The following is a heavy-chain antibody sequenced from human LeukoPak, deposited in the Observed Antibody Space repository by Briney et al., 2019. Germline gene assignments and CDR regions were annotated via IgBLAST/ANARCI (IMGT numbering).Heavy chain of an antibody. V-gene: IGHV1-2*02. D-gene: IGHD3-10*01. CDR1: EGTFSSYA. J-gene: IGHJ5*02. Sequence: ASVKVSCKASEGTFSSYAISWVQQAPGQGLEWMGWFNPNRGGTNYAQKFQGRVTMTRDTSISTAYMELSRLRSDDTAVYYCARDSAVLLWFGELYSPNWFDPWGQGTLVTVSS. CDR3: ARDSAVLLWFGELYSPNWFDP. CDR2: FNPNRGGT.